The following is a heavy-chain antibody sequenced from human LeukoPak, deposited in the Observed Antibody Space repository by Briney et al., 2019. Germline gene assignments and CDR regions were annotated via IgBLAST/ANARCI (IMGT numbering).Heavy chain of an antibody. V-gene: IGHV3-30-3*01. CDR1: GFTFSSYA. J-gene: IGHJ4*02. CDR2: ISYDGSNK. CDR3: ARDGLLGYFDY. Sequence: GRSLRLSCAASGFTFSSYAMHWVRQAPGKGLEWVAVISYDGSNKYYADFVKGRFTISRDNSKNTLYLQMNSLRAEDTAVYYCARDGLLGYFDYWGQGTLVTVSS. D-gene: IGHD3-16*01.